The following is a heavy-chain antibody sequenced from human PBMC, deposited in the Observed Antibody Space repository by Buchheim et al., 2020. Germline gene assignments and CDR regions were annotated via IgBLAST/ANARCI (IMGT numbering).Heavy chain of an antibody. J-gene: IGHJ4*02. CDR1: GFTFSSYS. D-gene: IGHD3-22*01. V-gene: IGHV3-21*01. CDR3: ARLEGYDSSGYHYRY. CDR2: ISSSISYI. Sequence: EVQLVESGGGLVKPGGSLRLSCAASGFTFSSYSMNWVRQAPGKGLEWVSSISSSISYIYYADSVKGRFTISRDNAKNSLHPQMNSLRAEDTAVYYCARLEGYDSSGYHYRYWGQGTL.